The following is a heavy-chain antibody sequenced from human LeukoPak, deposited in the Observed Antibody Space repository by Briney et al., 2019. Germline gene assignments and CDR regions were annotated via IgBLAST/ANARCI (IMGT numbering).Heavy chain of an antibody. Sequence: PGRSLRLSCAGSGFTFSSYAMHWVRQAPGKGLEWVTFISHDGSNKFYADSVKGRSTISRDNSKNTLYLQMNSLRPEDTAIYYCAKGHYGSGSYDYWGQGNLVTVSS. J-gene: IGHJ4*02. CDR3: AKGHYGSGSYDY. V-gene: IGHV3-30*18. CDR2: ISHDGSNK. CDR1: GFTFSSYA. D-gene: IGHD3-10*01.